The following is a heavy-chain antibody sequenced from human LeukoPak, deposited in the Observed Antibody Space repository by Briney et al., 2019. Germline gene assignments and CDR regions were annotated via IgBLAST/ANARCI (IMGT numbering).Heavy chain of an antibody. D-gene: IGHD4-17*01. CDR1: GFTFNISG. CDR3: ARDSGMTTVTTFPDY. CDR2: IWYDGSTK. Sequence: GGSLRLSCVASGFTFNISGMHWVRQAPGKGLEWVAFIWYDGSTKYYADSLKGRFTISRDNSKNTLYLQMNSLRAEDTAVYYCARDSGMTTVTTFPDYWGQGTLVTVSS. J-gene: IGHJ4*02. V-gene: IGHV3-33*01.